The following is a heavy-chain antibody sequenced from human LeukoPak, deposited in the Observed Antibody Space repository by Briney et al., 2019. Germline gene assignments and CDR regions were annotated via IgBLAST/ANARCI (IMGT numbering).Heavy chain of an antibody. J-gene: IGHJ4*02. CDR3: ARDLWDATGY. Sequence: GGYLRLYCAASGFSSNYMSWVRQAPGQGLEWVSVIYSGDSTYYADSVKGRFTISRDISKNTLYLQMNSLRPEDTAVYHCARDLWDATGYWGQGTLVTVSS. D-gene: IGHD3-3*01. CDR1: GFSSNY. CDR2: IYSGDST. V-gene: IGHV3-66*02.